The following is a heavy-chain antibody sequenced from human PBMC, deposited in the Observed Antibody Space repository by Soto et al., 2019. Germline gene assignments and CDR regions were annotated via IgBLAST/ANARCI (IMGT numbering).Heavy chain of an antibody. CDR1: GGSFSGYC. V-gene: IGHV4-34*01. CDR2: INHSGST. D-gene: IGHD6-19*01. CDR3: SRGREQWLVVGYFDY. Sequence: QVQLQQWGAGLLTPSETLSLTCAVYGGSFSGYCWSWIRQPPGKGLEWIGEINHSGSTNYNPSLKSRVTISVDTSKNQFSLKLSSVTAADTAVYYCSRGREQWLVVGYFDYWGQGTLVTVSS. J-gene: IGHJ4*02.